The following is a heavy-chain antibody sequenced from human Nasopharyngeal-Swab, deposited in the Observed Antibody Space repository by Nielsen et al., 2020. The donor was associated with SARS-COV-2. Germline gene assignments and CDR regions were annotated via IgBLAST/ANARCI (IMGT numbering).Heavy chain of an antibody. CDR3: ARGVRVPTGYYYGSDV. Sequence: PGKGLEWIGEINYSGNTNYSPTLKSRVLMSVDTSKNQFSLKVSSVTAADTAVYFCARGVRVPTGYYYGSDVWGQGTLVTVSS. J-gene: IGHJ6*02. CDR2: INYSGNT. D-gene: IGHD5-12*01. V-gene: IGHV4-34*01.